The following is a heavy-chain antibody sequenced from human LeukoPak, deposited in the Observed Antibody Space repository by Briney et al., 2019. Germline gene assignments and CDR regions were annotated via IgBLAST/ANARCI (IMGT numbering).Heavy chain of an antibody. CDR1: GGSFSGYY. CDR3: ARDMARGNLDY. V-gene: IGHV4-34*01. Sequence: KTSETLSLTCAVYGGSFSGYYWSWIRQPPGKGLEWIGEINHSGSTNYNPSLKSRVTISVDTSKNQFSLKLSSVAAADTAVYYCARDMARGNLDYWGQGTLVTVSS. J-gene: IGHJ4*02. D-gene: IGHD4-23*01. CDR2: INHSGST.